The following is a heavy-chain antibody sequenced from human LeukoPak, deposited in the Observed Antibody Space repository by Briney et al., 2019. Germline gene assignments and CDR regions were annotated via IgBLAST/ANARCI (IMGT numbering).Heavy chain of an antibody. CDR1: GFTFSSYA. Sequence: LPGGSLRLSCAASGFTFSSYAMSWDRQAPGKGLEWVSAISGSGATTYYADSVKGRFTISRDNSKNTLYLQMNSLRAEDTAVYNCVCRPSAVVTPFDYWGQGTRVTVSS. D-gene: IGHD4-23*01. V-gene: IGHV3-23*01. CDR3: VCRPSAVVTPFDY. J-gene: IGHJ4*02. CDR2: ISGSGATT.